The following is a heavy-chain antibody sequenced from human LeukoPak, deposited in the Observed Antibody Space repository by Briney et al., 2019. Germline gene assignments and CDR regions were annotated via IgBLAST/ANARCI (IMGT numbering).Heavy chain of an antibody. D-gene: IGHD6-19*01. J-gene: IGHJ6*02. CDR1: GYTLTELS. Sequence: GASVKVSCKVSGYTLTELSMHWVRQAPGKGLEWMGGFDPEDGETIYAQKFQGRVTMTEDTSTDTAYMELSSLRSEDTAVYYCATVSGWQVSYYYYGMDVWGQGTTVTVSS. V-gene: IGHV1-24*01. CDR3: ATVSGWQVSYYYYGMDV. CDR2: FDPEDGET.